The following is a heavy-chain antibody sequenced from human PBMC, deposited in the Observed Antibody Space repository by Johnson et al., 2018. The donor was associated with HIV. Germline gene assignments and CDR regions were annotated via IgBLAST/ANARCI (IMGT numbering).Heavy chain of an antibody. V-gene: IGHV3-7*05. CDR3: ARKADAIDI. CDR2: IKHDGSEK. Sequence: VQLVESGGGVVQPGRSLRLSCAASGFTFSSYDMHWVRQAPGKGLEWVANIKHDGSEKYYVDSVKGRFTISRDNAKNSLYLQMNSLRAGDTAVYYCARKADAIDIWGQGTMVTVSS. CDR1: GFTFSSYD. J-gene: IGHJ3*02.